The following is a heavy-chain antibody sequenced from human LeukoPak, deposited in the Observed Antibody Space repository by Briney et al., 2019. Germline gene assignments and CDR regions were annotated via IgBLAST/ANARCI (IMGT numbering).Heavy chain of an antibody. CDR3: ARERAVAGTNWFDP. D-gene: IGHD6-19*01. V-gene: IGHV3-33*01. Sequence: PGRSLGLSCAASGFTFSSYGMHWVRQAPGKGLEWVAVIWYDGSNKYYADSVKGRFTISRDNSKNTLYLQMNSLRAEDTAVYYCARERAVAGTNWFDPWGQGTLVTVSS. CDR1: GFTFSSYG. J-gene: IGHJ5*02. CDR2: IWYDGSNK.